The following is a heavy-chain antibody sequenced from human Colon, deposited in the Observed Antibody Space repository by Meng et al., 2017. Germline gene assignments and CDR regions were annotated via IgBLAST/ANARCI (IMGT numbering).Heavy chain of an antibody. V-gene: IGHV3-7*01. D-gene: IGHD6-19*01. CDR1: GFSFSNSW. Sequence: GESLMISCAASGFSFSNSWVTWVRQAPGKGLEWVASIKQDGSERYYLDSVKGRFTITRDNAKNSFYLQMSSLRVEDTGVYYCARDRRGQWLDEYDYWGQGTLVTVSS. J-gene: IGHJ4*02. CDR3: ARDRRGQWLDEYDY. CDR2: IKQDGSER.